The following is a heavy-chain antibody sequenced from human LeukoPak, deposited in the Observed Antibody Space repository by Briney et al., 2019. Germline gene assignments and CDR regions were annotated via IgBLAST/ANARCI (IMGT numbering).Heavy chain of an antibody. CDR2: ISGRGDNT. V-gene: IGHV3-23*01. CDR1: GFTFSNYA. Sequence: PGGSLRLSCAASGFTFSNYAMSWVRQAPGKGLEWVSAISGRGDNTYYADSVRGRFTISRDNSKDTLYLQMNNLRAVDTAMYYCAKDGRYYFGSGSYPFDSWGQGTRVTVSS. D-gene: IGHD3-10*01. J-gene: IGHJ5*01. CDR3: AKDGRYYFGSGSYPFDS.